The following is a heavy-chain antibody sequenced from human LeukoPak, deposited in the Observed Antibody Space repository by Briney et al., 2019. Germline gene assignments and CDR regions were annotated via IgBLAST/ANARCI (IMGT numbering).Heavy chain of an antibody. CDR1: GGTFSSYA. D-gene: IGHD1-14*01. CDR3: ARVNRRSYYYYYMDV. V-gene: IGHV1-69*13. CDR2: IIPIFGTA. Sequence: SVKVSCTASGGTFSSYAISWVRQAPGQGLEWMGGIIPIFGTANYAQKFQGRVTITADESTSTAYMELSSLRSEDTAVYYCARVNRRSYYYYYMDVWGKGTTVTISS. J-gene: IGHJ6*03.